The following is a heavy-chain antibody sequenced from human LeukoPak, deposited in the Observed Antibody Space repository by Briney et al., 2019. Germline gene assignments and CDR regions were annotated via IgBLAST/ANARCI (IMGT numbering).Heavy chain of an antibody. Sequence: PGGSLRLSCAASGFTFSNYWMHWVRQAPGKGLVWVSRINTDGSTTTYADSVKGRFTISRDNAKNTLYLQMNSLRAEDTAVYYCARAADYYASGIFYWCQGTLVTVSS. CDR3: ARAADYYASGIFY. CDR2: INTDGSTT. V-gene: IGHV3-74*01. CDR1: GFTFSNYW. J-gene: IGHJ4*02. D-gene: IGHD3-10*01.